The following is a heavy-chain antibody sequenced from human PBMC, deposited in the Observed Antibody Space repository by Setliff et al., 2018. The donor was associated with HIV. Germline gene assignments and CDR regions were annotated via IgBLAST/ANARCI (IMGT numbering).Heavy chain of an antibody. Sequence: SETLSLTCTVSGGSISSSTYYWGWIRQPPGKGLEWIGTIYSSGSTFYKASLKSRVIISLDTAKNQFSLKLRSVTAADTAVYYCATGGHRLHDFWGQGTLVTVSS. CDR3: ATGGHRLHDF. CDR2: IYSSGST. CDR1: GGSISSSTYY. J-gene: IGHJ4*02. V-gene: IGHV4-39*07. D-gene: IGHD1-26*01.